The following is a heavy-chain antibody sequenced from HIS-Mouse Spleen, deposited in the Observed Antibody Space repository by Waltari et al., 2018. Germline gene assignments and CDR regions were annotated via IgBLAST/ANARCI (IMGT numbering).Heavy chain of an antibody. V-gene: IGHV4-34*01. CDR3: ARGLAARFDY. J-gene: IGHJ4*02. D-gene: IGHD6-6*01. Sequence: QVQLQQWGAGLLKPSETLSLTCAVYGGSFSGYYWSWIRQPPGKGLEWIGEINHRGSTNYNQSLKSRVTISVDTYKNQFALKLSSVTAADTAVYYCARGLAARFDYWGQGTLVTVSS. CDR1: GGSFSGYY. CDR2: INHRGST.